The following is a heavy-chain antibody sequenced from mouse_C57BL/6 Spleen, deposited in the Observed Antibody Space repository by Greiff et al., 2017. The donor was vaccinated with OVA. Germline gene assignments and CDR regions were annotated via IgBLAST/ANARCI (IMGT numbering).Heavy chain of an antibody. V-gene: IGHV3-6*01. Sequence: ESGPGLVKPSQSLSLTCSVTGYSITSGYYWNWIRQFPGNKLEWMGYISYDGSNNYNPSLKNRISITRDTSKNQFFLKLNSVTTEDTATYYCARVDDNYQYYYAMDYWGQGTSVTVSS. CDR2: ISYDGSN. CDR3: ARVDDNYQYYYAMDY. D-gene: IGHD2-1*01. CDR1: GYSITSGYY. J-gene: IGHJ4*01.